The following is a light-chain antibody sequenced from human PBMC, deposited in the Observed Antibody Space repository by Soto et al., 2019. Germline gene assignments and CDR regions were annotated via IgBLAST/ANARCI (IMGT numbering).Light chain of an antibody. V-gene: IGKV3-20*01. CDR2: GAS. CDR3: QQYGSLWFT. Sequence: EIVLTQSPGTLSLSPGERATLSCRASQSVSSSHLAWYQQKPGQAPRLLIYGASSRATGIPARFSGSGSGTDFTLTISRLEPEDFAVYYCQQYGSLWFTCGLGTKVDIK. CDR1: QSVSSSH. J-gene: IGKJ3*01.